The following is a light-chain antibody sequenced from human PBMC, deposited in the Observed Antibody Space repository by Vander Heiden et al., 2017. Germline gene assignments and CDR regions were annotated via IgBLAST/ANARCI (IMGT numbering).Light chain of an antibody. J-gene: IGKJ2*01. V-gene: IGKV3-20*01. Sequence: EMVLTQSPGTLSLSPGERATLSCRASQSVTSGYLAWYQQKPGQAPRLLIYAASSGAAGIPDRFSGSGSGTDFTLTISRLEPEDFAVYYCQHYGSSLYTFGPGTKLEIK. CDR1: QSVTSGY. CDR3: QHYGSSLYT. CDR2: AAS.